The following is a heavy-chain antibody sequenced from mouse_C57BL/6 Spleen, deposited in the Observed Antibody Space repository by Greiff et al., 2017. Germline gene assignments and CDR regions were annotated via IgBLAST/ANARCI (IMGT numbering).Heavy chain of an antibody. CDR2: IYPRDGST. J-gene: IGHJ2*01. D-gene: IGHD1-2*01. CDR3: ARSWSLLRFYFDY. Sequence: QVQLQQSGPELVKPGASVKLSCKASGYTFTSYDINWVKQRPGQGLEWIGWIYPRDGSTKYNAKFKGKATLTVDTSSSTAYMELHSLTSEVSAVYFCARSWSLLRFYFDYWGQGTTLTVSS. CDR1: GYTFTSYD. V-gene: IGHV1-85*01.